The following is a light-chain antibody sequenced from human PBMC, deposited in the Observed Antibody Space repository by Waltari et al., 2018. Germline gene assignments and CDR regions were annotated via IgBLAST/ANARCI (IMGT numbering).Light chain of an antibody. Sequence: DIQMTQSPSSLSASVGERVTITCRASQSISSYLNWYQQKPGKAPKLLIYAASSVQSGVPSRFSGSGSGADFTLSNSSLQPEDFATYYCQQSYSTPGTFGPGTKVDIK. J-gene: IGKJ3*01. CDR2: AAS. V-gene: IGKV1-39*01. CDR3: QQSYSTPGT. CDR1: QSISSY.